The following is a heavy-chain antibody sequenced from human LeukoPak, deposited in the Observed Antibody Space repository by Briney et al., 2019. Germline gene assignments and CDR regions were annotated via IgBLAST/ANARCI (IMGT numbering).Heavy chain of an antibody. CDR3: ARACYGSGSYCKFDY. CDR2: ISNNGDST. CDR1: GFTFSTYA. V-gene: IGHV3-64*04. Sequence: GGSLRLSCSASGFTFSTYAMRWVRQAPGKGLEYVSVISNNGDSTYYADSVKGRFTISRDNSKNTLYLQMNSLRAEDTSVYYCARACYGSGSYCKFDYWGQGTLVTVSS. J-gene: IGHJ4*02. D-gene: IGHD3-10*01.